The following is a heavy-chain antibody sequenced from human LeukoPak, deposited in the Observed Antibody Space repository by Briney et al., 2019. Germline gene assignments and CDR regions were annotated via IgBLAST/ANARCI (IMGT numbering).Heavy chain of an antibody. D-gene: IGHD3-9*01. V-gene: IGHV4-39*07. CDR2: INHSGST. CDR1: GGSISSSSYY. CDR3: ARGLEYDILTGYPEYFQH. Sequence: PSETLSLTCTVSGGSISSSSYYWGWIRQPPGKGLEWIGEINHSGSTNYNPSLKSRVTISVDTSKNQFSLKLSSVTAADTAVYYCARGLEYDILTGYPEYFQHWGQGTLVTVSS. J-gene: IGHJ1*01.